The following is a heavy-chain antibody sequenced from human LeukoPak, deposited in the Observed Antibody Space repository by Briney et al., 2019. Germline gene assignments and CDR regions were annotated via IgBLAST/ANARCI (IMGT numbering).Heavy chain of an antibody. CDR1: GFTFSSYG. Sequence: GGSLRLSCAASGFTFSSYGMHSVRQAPGKGLEWVSGITCAGHTYYADSVQGRFTIYRDNSKNTLYLPMNRLRAEDTAIYYCVQDCAWGAFGYWGQGTLVPVSS. CDR3: VQDCAWGAFGY. V-gene: IGHV3-23*01. J-gene: IGHJ4*02. D-gene: IGHD7-27*01. CDR2: ITCAGHT.